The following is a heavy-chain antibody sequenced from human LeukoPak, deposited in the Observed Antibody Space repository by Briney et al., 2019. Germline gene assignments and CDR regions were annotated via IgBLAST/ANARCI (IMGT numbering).Heavy chain of an antibody. CDR3: ASGEHYYDSSGTLF. CDR2: ISSSSSYI. D-gene: IGHD3-22*01. Sequence: GGSLRLSCAASGFTFSSYSMNWVRQAPGKGLEWVSSISSSSSYIYYADSVKGRFTISRDNAKNSLYLQMSSLRAEDTAVYYCASGEHYYDSSGTLFWGQGTLVTVSS. V-gene: IGHV3-21*01. J-gene: IGHJ4*02. CDR1: GFTFSSYS.